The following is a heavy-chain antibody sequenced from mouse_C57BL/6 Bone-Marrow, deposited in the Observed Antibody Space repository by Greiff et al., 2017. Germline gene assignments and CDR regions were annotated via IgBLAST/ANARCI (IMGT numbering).Heavy chain of an antibody. Sequence: EVHLVESGGGLVQPGESLKLSCESNEYEFPSHDMSWVRKTPEKRLELVAAINSDGGSTYYPDTMERRFIISRDNTKKTLYLQRSSLRSEDTALYYCARPITTREGFDYWGQGTTLTVSS. CDR3: ARPITTREGFDY. V-gene: IGHV5-2*01. CDR2: INSDGGST. D-gene: IGHD2-4*01. CDR1: EYEFPSHD. J-gene: IGHJ2*01.